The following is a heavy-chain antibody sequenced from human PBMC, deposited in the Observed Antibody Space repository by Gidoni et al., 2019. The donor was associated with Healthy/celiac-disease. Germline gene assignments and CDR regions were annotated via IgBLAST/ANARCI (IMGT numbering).Heavy chain of an antibody. CDR2: ISSSSSYI. CDR1: GFTFSSNS. CDR3: ARDWGRDGYNLAFDY. D-gene: IGHD5-12*01. Sequence: EVQLVESGGGLVKPGGSLRLSCAASGFTFSSNSMNWVRQAPGKGLEWVSSISSSSSYIYYADSVKGRFTISRDNAKNSLYLQMNSLRAEDTAVYYCARDWGRDGYNLAFDYWGQGTLVTVSS. J-gene: IGHJ4*02. V-gene: IGHV3-21*01.